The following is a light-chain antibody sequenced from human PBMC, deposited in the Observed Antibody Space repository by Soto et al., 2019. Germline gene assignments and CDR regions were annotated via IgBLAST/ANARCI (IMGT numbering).Light chain of an antibody. Sequence: DIQMTQSPSSLSASVGDRVTITCRASQGISTYLAWYQQKPGKAPQLLIYGATTLQSGVPSRFSGSGSGTDFTLTIASLQPEDVATYDCQKYDSDPLTFGVGTKVESK. CDR2: GAT. CDR1: QGISTY. V-gene: IGKV1-27*01. J-gene: IGKJ4*01. CDR3: QKYDSDPLT.